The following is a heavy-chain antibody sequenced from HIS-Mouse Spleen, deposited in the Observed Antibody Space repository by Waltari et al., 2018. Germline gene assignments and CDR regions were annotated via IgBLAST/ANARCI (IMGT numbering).Heavy chain of an antibody. CDR3: AREIPYSSSWYDWYFDL. CDR2: IYYSGST. J-gene: IGHJ2*01. CDR1: GGSISRSSYY. Sequence: QLQLQESGPGLVKPSETLSLTCTVPGGSISRSSYYWGWIRRPPAKGREWIGSIYYSGSTYYNPSLKSRVTISVDTSKNQFSLKLSSVTAADTAVYYCAREIPYSSSWYDWYFDLWGRDTLVTVSS. V-gene: IGHV4-39*07. D-gene: IGHD6-13*01.